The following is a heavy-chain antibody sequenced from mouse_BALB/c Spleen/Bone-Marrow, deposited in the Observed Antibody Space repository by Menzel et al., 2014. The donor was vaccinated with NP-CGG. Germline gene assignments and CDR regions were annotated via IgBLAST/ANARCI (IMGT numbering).Heavy chain of an antibody. CDR3: ARQDYYGWLYY. D-gene: IGHD1-2*01. V-gene: IGHV4-1*02. CDR1: GFDFSRYW. CDR2: INPDSSTI. J-gene: IGHJ2*01. Sequence: VKLVESGGGLVQPGGPLKLSCAASGFDFSRYWMSWVRQAPGKGIEWIGEINPDSSTINYTPSLKDKFIISRDNAKNTLYLRLNKVRSEDTALYCCARQDYYGWLYYWGQGTTVTVSS.